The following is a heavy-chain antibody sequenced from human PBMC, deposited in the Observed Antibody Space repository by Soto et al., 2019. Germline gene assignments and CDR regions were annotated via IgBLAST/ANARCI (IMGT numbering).Heavy chain of an antibody. Sequence: QVQLVQSGAEVKNPGASVKVSCKASGYPFTGYYIHWVRQAPGQGLEWLGWINPKSGVTTFAQKYQGWGTLTTDTSIRTVYMELSRLKSDDTAVYYCARDPRYCSTTTPICFPHWYFDLWGRGTLITVSS. D-gene: IGHD2-2*01. V-gene: IGHV1-2*04. CDR1: GYPFTGYY. J-gene: IGHJ2*01. CDR3: ARDPRYCSTTTPICFPHWYFDL. CDR2: INPKSGVT.